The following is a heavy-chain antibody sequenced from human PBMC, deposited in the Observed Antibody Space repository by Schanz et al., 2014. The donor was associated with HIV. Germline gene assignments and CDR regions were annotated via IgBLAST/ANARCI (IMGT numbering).Heavy chain of an antibody. CDR1: GFNFNSYG. Sequence: VQLVESGGGLVQPGGSLRLSCAASGFNFNSYGMHWVRQAPGKGLEWVAVISYDGTKKHYADSVKGRFTISRDNAKNSLYLQMNSLRAEDTAVYYCARDNHYSYGMDVWGQGTTVTVSS. J-gene: IGHJ6*02. CDR3: ARDNHYSYGMDV. CDR2: ISYDGTKK. V-gene: IGHV3-30*03.